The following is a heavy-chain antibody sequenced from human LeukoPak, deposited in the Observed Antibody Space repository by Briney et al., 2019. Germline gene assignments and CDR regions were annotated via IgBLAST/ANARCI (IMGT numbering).Heavy chain of an antibody. Sequence: QPGGSLRLSCAAPGFIFSDYGMHWVRQAPGKGLEWVSYISSSSSTIYYADSVKGRFTISRDNAKNSLYLQMNSLRAEDTAVYYCAGTRSRAFDIWGQGTMVTVSS. CDR1: GFIFSDYG. J-gene: IGHJ3*02. CDR3: AGTRSRAFDI. D-gene: IGHD2-2*01. CDR2: ISSSSSTI. V-gene: IGHV3-48*01.